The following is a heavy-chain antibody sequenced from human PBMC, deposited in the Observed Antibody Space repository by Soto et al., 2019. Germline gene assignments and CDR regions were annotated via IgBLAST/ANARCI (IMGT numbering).Heavy chain of an antibody. J-gene: IGHJ6*02. D-gene: IGHD3-9*01. Sequence: GGSLRLSCAASGFPFSSYWMHWVRQAPGKGLVWVSRINSDGSSTSYADSVKGRFTISRDNAKNTLYLQMNSLRAEDTAVYYCARGGILTGGGDYYSGMDVWGQGTTVTVSS. CDR1: GFPFSSYW. CDR3: ARGGILTGGGDYYSGMDV. V-gene: IGHV3-74*01. CDR2: INSDGSST.